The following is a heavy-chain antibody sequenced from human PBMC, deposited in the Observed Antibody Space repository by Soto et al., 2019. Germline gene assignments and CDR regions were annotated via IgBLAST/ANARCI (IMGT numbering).Heavy chain of an antibody. J-gene: IGHJ6*02. CDR3: ARDNMRARDGMDV. CDR2: IYYSGST. V-gene: IGHV4-61*01. D-gene: IGHD3-16*01. CDR1: GGSVSSGSYH. Sequence: SETLSLTCTVSGGSVSSGSYHWTWIRQPPGKGLEWIGYIYYSGSTNYNPSLKSRVTISVDTSKNQFSLKLSSVTAADTAVYYCARDNMRARDGMDVWGQGTTVNVSS.